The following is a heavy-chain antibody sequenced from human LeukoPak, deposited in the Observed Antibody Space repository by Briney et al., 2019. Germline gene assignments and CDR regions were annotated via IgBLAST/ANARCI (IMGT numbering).Heavy chain of an antibody. D-gene: IGHD1-26*01. CDR3: AAESKSGSYYYYYGIDV. J-gene: IGHJ6*02. V-gene: IGHV1-58*01. CDR2: IVVGSGNT. Sequence: GTSVKVSCEASGFTFTSSAVQWVRQTRGQRLEWIGWIVVGSGNTNYAQKFQERVTITRDMSTSTAYMELSSLRSEDTAVYYCAAESKSGSYYYYYGIDVWGQGTTVTVSS. CDR1: GFTFTSSA.